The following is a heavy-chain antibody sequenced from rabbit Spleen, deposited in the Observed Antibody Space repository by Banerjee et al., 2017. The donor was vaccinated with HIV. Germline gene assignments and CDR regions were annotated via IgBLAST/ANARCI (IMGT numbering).Heavy chain of an antibody. CDR3: ARSRYYDVDYNGYSYAIPNNL. CDR2: IYNGDGTT. V-gene: IGHV1S47*01. D-gene: IGHD6-1*01. J-gene: IGHJ4*01. CDR1: GFSFSSYY. Sequence: EESGGDLVKPGASLTLTCTASGFSFSSYYWICWVRPAPGKVHERIACIYNGDGTTYYAIWVNGRFTIARSTSLNTGTLQMTSLTAADTATYFCARSRYYDVDYNGYSYAIPNNLWGPGTLVTVS.